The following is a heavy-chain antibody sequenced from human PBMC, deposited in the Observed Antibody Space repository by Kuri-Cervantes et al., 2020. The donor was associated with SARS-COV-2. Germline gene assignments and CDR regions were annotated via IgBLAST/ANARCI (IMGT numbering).Heavy chain of an antibody. CDR2: ISSSTSYI. CDR1: GFTFSSYS. D-gene: IGHD3-16*01. Sequence: GGSLRLSCAASGFTFSSYSINWVRQAPGKGLEWVSSISSSTSYIYYEDSVKGRFTISRDNAKNSLYLQMNSLRAEDTAIYYCARGAANYYYMDVWGKGTTVTVSS. V-gene: IGHV3-21*01. CDR3: ARGAANYYYMDV. J-gene: IGHJ6*03.